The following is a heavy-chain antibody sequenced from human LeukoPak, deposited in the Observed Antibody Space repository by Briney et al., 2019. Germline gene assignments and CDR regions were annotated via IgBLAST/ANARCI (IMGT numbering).Heavy chain of an antibody. V-gene: IGHV3-13*01. D-gene: IGHD4-11*01. CDR3: ARGTYSNYANWFDP. J-gene: IGHJ5*02. Sequence: GGSLRLSCEVSGFTFSSYDMHWVRQATGKGLEWVSAIGTAGDTYYPGSVKGRFTISRENAKNSLYLQMNSLRAGDTAVYYCARGTYSNYANWFDPWGQGTLVTVSS. CDR2: IGTAGDT. CDR1: GFTFSSYD.